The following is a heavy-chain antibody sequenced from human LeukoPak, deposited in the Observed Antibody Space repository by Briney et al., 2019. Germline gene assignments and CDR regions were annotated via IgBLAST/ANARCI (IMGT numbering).Heavy chain of an antibody. CDR3: ARDKSQSLAFYFFDY. V-gene: IGHV3-21*01. CDR2: ISSSSSYI. D-gene: IGHD3-3*02. J-gene: IGHJ4*02. Sequence: PGGSLRLSCAASGFTFSSYSMNWVRQAPGKGLEWVSSISSSSSYIYYADSVKGRFTISRDNAKNSLYLQMNSRRAEDTAVYYCARDKSQSLAFYFFDYWGQGTLVTVSS. CDR1: GFTFSSYS.